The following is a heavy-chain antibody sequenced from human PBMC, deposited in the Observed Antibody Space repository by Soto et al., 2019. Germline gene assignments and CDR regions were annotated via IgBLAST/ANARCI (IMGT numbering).Heavy chain of an antibody. CDR2: LYNNGNT. Sequence: KPSETLSLTCTVSGGSVSSVKYFWSWIRQPPGKGLEWIAYLYNNGNTNYNPSLKSRATISVETSKIQCSLKLTSVTAADSAVYFCARTVMPVGNLAAFDHWGQGVLVTVS. CDR3: ARTVMPVGNLAAFDH. D-gene: IGHD7-27*01. CDR1: GGSVSSVKYF. V-gene: IGHV4-61*01. J-gene: IGHJ4*02.